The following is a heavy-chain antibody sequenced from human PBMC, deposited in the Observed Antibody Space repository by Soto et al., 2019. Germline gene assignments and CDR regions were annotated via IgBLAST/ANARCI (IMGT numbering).Heavy chain of an antibody. CDR1: GYTFSSYG. J-gene: IGHJ5*02. Sequence: QVQLVQSGTEVKKPGASVKVSCKASGYTFSSYGITWVRQAPGQGLEWMGWISSYNGNTKYAQKFQGRVTMTTDTSTSTAYTELRSLRSDDTAVYYCGRDHRGGNSGGRFDPWGQGTLVTVSS. V-gene: IGHV1-18*01. CDR3: GRDHRGGNSGGRFDP. D-gene: IGHD2-21*02. CDR2: ISSYNGNT.